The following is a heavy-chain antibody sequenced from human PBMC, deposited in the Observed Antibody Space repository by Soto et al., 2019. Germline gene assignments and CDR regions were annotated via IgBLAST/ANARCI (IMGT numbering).Heavy chain of an antibody. CDR1: GGAFSSYT. CDR3: ARTQGIAAAGNLLDY. J-gene: IGHJ4*02. V-gene: IGHV1-69*02. CDR2: IIPILGIA. D-gene: IGHD6-13*01. Sequence: SVKVSWKASGGAFSSYTISLVRQAPGQGLEWMGRIIPILGIANYAQKFQGRVTITADKSTSTAYMELSSLRSEDTAVYYCARTQGIAAAGNLLDYWGQGTLVTVSS.